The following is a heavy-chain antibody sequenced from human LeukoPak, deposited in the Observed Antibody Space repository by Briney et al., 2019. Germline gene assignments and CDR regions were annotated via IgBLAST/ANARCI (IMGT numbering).Heavy chain of an antibody. V-gene: IGHV4-38-2*02. CDR2: IYHSGST. CDR1: GYSISSGYY. J-gene: IGHJ5*02. D-gene: IGHD3-3*01. Sequence: PSETLSLTCTVSGYSISSGYYWGWIRQPPGKGLEWIGSIYHSGSTYYNPPLKSRVTISVDTSKNQFSLKLSSVTAADTAVYYWAKTEYDLRFLEARHLEWFDPWGQGTLVTVSS. CDR3: AKTEYDLRFLEARHLEWFDP.